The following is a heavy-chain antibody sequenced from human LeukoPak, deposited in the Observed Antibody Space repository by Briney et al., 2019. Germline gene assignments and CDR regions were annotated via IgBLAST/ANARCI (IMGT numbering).Heavy chain of an antibody. CDR1: GGSISSSNW. J-gene: IGHJ4*02. D-gene: IGHD4-17*01. Sequence: SETLSLTCAVSGGSISSSNWWSWVRPPPGKGLEWIGEIYHSGSTNYNPSLKSRVTIAVDKSKNQFSLKLGSVTAADTAVYYCARAPHDYGDYSHFDYWGQGTLVTVSS. CDR3: ARAPHDYGDYSHFDY. V-gene: IGHV4-4*02. CDR2: IYHSGST.